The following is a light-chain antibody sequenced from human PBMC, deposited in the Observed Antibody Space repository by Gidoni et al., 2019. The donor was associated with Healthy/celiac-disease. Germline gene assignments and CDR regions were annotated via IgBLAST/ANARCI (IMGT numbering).Light chain of an antibody. CDR3: QQRNSYPWT. V-gene: IGKV1-9*01. Sequence: DSQLTQSPSFLSASVGDRVTITCRASQGISSYLAWYQQKPGKAPKLLIYAASTLQSVVPSRFSGSGSGTEFTLTISSLQPEDFATYYCQQRNSYPWTFGQGTKVEIK. CDR2: AAS. J-gene: IGKJ1*01. CDR1: QGISSY.